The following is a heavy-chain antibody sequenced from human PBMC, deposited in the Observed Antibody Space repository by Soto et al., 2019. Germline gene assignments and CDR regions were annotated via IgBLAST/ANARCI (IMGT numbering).Heavy chain of an antibody. Sequence: QVQLVQSGAEVKKPGASVKVSCKASGYTFTSYAMHWVRQAPGQRLEWMGWINAGNGNTKYSQKFQGRVTITRDTXASTAYMELGSLRSEDTAVYYCARGYGGPIGWFDPWGQGTLVTVSS. D-gene: IGHD3-16*01. J-gene: IGHJ5*02. V-gene: IGHV1-3*01. CDR3: ARGYGGPIGWFDP. CDR1: GYTFTSYA. CDR2: INAGNGNT.